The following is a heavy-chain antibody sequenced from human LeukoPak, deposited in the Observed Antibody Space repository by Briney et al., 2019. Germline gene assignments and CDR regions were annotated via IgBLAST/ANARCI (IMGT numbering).Heavy chain of an antibody. Sequence: GGSLRLSCAASGFMFSNYGIHWVRQAPGKGLEWVAVISYDGSNKYYADSVKGRFTISRDNSKNTLYLQMNSLRAEDTAVYYCAKVAGWDLLKDAFDIWGRGTMVTVSS. J-gene: IGHJ3*02. CDR3: AKVAGWDLLKDAFDI. CDR1: GFMFSNYG. D-gene: IGHD6-19*01. V-gene: IGHV3-30*18. CDR2: ISYDGSNK.